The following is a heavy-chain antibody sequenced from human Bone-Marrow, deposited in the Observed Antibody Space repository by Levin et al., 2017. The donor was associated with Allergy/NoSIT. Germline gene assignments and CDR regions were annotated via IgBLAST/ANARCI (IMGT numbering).Heavy chain of an antibody. D-gene: IGHD2-15*01. CDR2: ISSSSTTI. CDR3: ARDSLFVVAATFDY. CDR1: GITFSSYS. V-gene: IGHV3-48*02. Sequence: GGSLRLSCAASGITFSSYSMNWVRQAPGKGLEWVSYISSSSTTIYYADSVKGRFTISRDNAKNSLYLQMNSLRDEDTAVYYCARDSLFVVAATFDYWGQGTLVTVSS. J-gene: IGHJ4*02.